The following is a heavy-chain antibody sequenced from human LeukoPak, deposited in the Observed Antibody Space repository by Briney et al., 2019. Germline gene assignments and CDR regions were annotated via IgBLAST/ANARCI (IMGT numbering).Heavy chain of an antibody. V-gene: IGHV4-59*01. CDR2: IYYSGST. J-gene: IGHJ4*02. CDR1: GGSISSYY. CDR3: ARGYYGGNLHRYEDYFNY. Sequence: SETLSLTCTVSGGSISSYYWSWIRQPPGKGLEWIGYIYYSGSTNYNPSLKSRVTISVDTSKNQFSLKLSSVTAADTAVYYCARGYYGGNLHRYEDYFNYWGQGTLVTVSS. D-gene: IGHD4-23*01.